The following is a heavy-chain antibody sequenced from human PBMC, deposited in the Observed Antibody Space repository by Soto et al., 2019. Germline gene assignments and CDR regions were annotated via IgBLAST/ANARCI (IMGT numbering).Heavy chain of an antibody. CDR2: ISYTGDT. D-gene: IGHD1-26*01. CDR3: ARIVVGATVDL. J-gene: IGHJ5*02. V-gene: IGHV4-61*01. Sequence: SETLSLTCSVSGDSVSSDRYFWTWIRQPPGKGLEWIACISYTGDTNYNPSLKSRVTISVDTSRNQFSLTLTSVTAADTAVYFCARIVVGATVDLWGQGSLVTVSS. CDR1: GDSVSSDRYF.